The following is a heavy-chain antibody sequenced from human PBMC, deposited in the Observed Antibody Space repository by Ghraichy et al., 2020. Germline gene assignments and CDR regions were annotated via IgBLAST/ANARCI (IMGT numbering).Heavy chain of an antibody. CDR3: ASDRGSTNWYFY. CDR2: FHSGST. CDR1: GDSISNENYY. Sequence: SETLSLTCTVSGDSISNENYYGGWIRQPPGKGLEWIGSFHSGSTNYNPSLKSRVTISVDTSKNQFSLKVTSVTAADTALYYCASDRGSTNWYFYWGQGTLVTVSS. V-gene: IGHV4-39*01. J-gene: IGHJ4*02. D-gene: IGHD6-13*01.